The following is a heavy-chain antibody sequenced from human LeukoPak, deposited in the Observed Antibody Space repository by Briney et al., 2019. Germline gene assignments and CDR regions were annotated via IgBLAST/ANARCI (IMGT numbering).Heavy chain of an antibody. D-gene: IGHD6-13*01. CDR3: ARDGSSWYGIDY. V-gene: IGHV4-34*01. CDR1: GGSFSDYY. CDR2: INHSGST. Sequence: PSETLSLTCAVNGGSFSDYYWSWIRQPPGKGLEWIGEINHSGSTEYNPSLKSRVTISLDTSKNQFSLKLSSVTAADTAVYYCARDGSSWYGIDYWGQGTLVTVSS. J-gene: IGHJ4*02.